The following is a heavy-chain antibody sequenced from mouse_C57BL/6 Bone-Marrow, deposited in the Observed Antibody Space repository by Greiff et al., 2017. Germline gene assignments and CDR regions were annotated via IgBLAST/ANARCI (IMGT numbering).Heavy chain of an antibody. D-gene: IGHD1-1*01. Sequence: EVPVVESGGGLVQPGGSMKLSCAASGFTFSDAWMDWVRQSPESGLEWVAEIRNKANNHATYYAASVKGRFTISRDDSKSSVYLQMNSLRAEDTGIYYCTRRGYGSSYSYWYFDVWGTGTTVTVSS. CDR1: GFTFSDAW. J-gene: IGHJ1*03. CDR2: IRNKANNHAT. V-gene: IGHV6-6*01. CDR3: TRRGYGSSYSYWYFDV.